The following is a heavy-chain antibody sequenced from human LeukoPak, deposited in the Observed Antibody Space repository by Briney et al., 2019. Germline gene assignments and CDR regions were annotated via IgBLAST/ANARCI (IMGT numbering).Heavy chain of an antibody. J-gene: IGHJ4*02. CDR3: ARFGELLSPIDY. V-gene: IGHV4-59*01. Sequence: SETLSLTCTVSGGSISSYYWSWIRQPPGKGLEWIGYIYYSGSTNYNPSLKSRVTISVDTSKNQFSLKLSSVTVADTAVYYCARFGELLSPIDYWGQGTLVTVSS. CDR2: IYYSGST. CDR1: GGSISSYY. D-gene: IGHD3-10*01.